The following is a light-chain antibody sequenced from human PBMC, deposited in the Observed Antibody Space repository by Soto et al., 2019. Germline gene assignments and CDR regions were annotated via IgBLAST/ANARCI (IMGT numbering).Light chain of an antibody. CDR3: QQYNSYPLT. CDR2: GAS. Sequence: DIQMTQSPSSLSASVGDRITITCRASQGISNHLAWFQQKPGKAPRSLIYGASTLQSGVPSKFSGSVSGIAFTLTISGLQPDDFATYSCQQYNSYPLTFGGATKVEIK. J-gene: IGKJ4*01. CDR1: QGISNH. V-gene: IGKV1-16*02.